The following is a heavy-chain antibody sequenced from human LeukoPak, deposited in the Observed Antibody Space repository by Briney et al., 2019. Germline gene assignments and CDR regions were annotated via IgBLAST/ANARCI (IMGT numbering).Heavy chain of an antibody. J-gene: IGHJ4*02. CDR3: VRHDCSGGSCYYYFEY. Sequence: SGTLSLTCTVSGGSISSSSYYWGWIRQPPGKGLEWIGSIYYSGNTYYNPSLKSRVTISVDTSKNQFSLNLNSVTAADTALYYCVRHDCSGGSCYYYFEYWGQGTLVTVSS. D-gene: IGHD2-15*01. CDR1: GGSISSSSYY. V-gene: IGHV4-39*01. CDR2: IYYSGNT.